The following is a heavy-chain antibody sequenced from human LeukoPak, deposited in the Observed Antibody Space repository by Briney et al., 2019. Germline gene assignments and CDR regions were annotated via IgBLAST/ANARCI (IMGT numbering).Heavy chain of an antibody. CDR3: ARDQSAGAQNWFDP. V-gene: IGHV3-21*05. D-gene: IGHD1-26*01. J-gene: IGHJ5*02. Sequence: PGGSLRLSCAASGFTFSSYEMNWVRQAPGKGLEWVSYISSSSSYIYYADSVKGRFTISRDNAKNSLYLQMNSLRAEDTAVYYCARDQSAGAQNWFDPWGQGTLVTVSS. CDR2: ISSSSSYI. CDR1: GFTFSSYE.